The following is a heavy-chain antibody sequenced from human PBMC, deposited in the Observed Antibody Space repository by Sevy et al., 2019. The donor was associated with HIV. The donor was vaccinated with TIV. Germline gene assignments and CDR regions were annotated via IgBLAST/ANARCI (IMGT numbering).Heavy chain of an antibody. CDR3: ARDRRELSYDSSGYSDAFDI. CDR2: ISSSSNYI. D-gene: IGHD3-22*01. CDR1: GFSFQYS. V-gene: IGHV3-21*01. J-gene: IGHJ3*02. Sequence: GGSLRLSCRVSGFSFQYSMNWVRQAPGKGLEWVSSISSSSNYIYYADSLKGRFTVSRDKAKNSVYLQMNSLRAEDTAVYYCARDRRELSYDSSGYSDAFDIWGQGTLVTVSS.